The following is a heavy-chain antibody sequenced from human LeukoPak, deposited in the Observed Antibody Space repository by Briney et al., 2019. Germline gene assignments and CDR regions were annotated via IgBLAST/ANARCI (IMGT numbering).Heavy chain of an antibody. Sequence: GGTLRLSCAASGFTFSSYGMSWVRQAPGKGLEWVSAISGRDSSTYYADSVKGRFTISRDNSKNTLYLQMNSLRAEDTAVYYCAKIRPPAYDIWGQGTMVTVSS. CDR1: GFTFSSYG. D-gene: IGHD3-3*02. V-gene: IGHV3-23*01. CDR2: ISGRDSST. CDR3: AKIRPPAYDI. J-gene: IGHJ3*02.